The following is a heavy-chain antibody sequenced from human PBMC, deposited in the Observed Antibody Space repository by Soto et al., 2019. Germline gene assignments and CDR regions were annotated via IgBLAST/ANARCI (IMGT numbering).Heavy chain of an antibody. CDR1: GFTFSSYS. CDR2: ISSSSSTI. CDR3: ARGHGTYYYDSSGYRDAFDI. J-gene: IGHJ3*02. D-gene: IGHD3-22*01. V-gene: IGHV3-48*01. Sequence: GGSLRLSCAASGFTFSSYSMNWVRQAPGKGLEWVSYISSSSSTIYYADSVKGRFTISRDNAKSSLYLQMNSLRAEDTALYYCARGHGTYYYDSSGYRDAFDIWGQGTMVTVSS.